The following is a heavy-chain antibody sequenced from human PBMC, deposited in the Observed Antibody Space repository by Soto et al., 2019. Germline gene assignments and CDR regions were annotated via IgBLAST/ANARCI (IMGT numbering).Heavy chain of an antibody. D-gene: IGHD2-2*03. CDR3: ARLDPANKWLDP. V-gene: IGHV2-5*02. CDR2: IYWDDDK. CDR1: GFSLSTSGVG. J-gene: IGHJ5*02. Sequence: QITLKESGPTLVKPTQTLTLTCTFSGFSLSTSGVGVGWIRQPPGKALEWLGLIYWDDDKRYSPSLKSRLTITKDTSKNQVVLTMTNMDPVDTATYYCARLDPANKWLDPWGQGTLVTVSS.